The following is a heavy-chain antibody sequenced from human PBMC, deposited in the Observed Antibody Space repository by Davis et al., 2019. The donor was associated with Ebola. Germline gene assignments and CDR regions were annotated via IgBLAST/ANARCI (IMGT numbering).Heavy chain of an antibody. V-gene: IGHV4-59*12. CDR3: ARGPSFLGMDV. CDR1: GGSISSYY. D-gene: IGHD2-21*01. Sequence: MPSETLSLTCTVSGGSISSYYWSWIRQPPGKGPEWIGYIDYSGSTNYHPSLKSRVTISVDTSKNQFSLKLRSVTAADKAVYYCARGPSFLGMDVWGQGTTVTVSS. J-gene: IGHJ6*02. CDR2: IDYSGST.